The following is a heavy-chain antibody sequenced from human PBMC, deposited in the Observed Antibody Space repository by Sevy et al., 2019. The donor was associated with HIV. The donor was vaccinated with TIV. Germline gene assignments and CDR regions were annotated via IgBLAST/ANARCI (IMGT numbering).Heavy chain of an antibody. Sequence: ASVKVSCKTSGYTFNDYYIHWVRQAPGQGLEWMGRINPHSGVTKYAQKFQGRVTMTRDTSITTAYMDLSRLKSDDTAVYYCAREMDNSKWHDAIGFWGQGTMVTVSS. V-gene: IGHV1-2*06. CDR3: AREMDNSKWHDAIGF. J-gene: IGHJ3*01. CDR2: INPHSGVT. D-gene: IGHD4-4*01. CDR1: GYTFNDYY.